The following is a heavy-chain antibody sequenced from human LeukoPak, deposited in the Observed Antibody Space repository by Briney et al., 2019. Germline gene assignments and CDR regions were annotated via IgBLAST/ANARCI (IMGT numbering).Heavy chain of an antibody. CDR3: ARATGVTIPFDY. J-gene: IGHJ4*02. CDR2: TYYRSKWYN. D-gene: IGHD3-10*01. CDR1: GDSVSSNSAA. V-gene: IGHV6-1*01. Sequence: SQTLSLTCAISGDSVSSNSAAWNWIRQSPSGGLEWLGRTYYRSKWYNDYAVSVKSRITINPDGSKNQFSLQLNSMTPEDTAVYYCARATGVTIPFDYWGQGTLVTVSS.